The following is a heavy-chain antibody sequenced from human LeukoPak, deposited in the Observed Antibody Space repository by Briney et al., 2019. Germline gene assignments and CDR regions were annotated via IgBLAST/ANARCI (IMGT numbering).Heavy chain of an antibody. V-gene: IGHV3-23*01. CDR2: IGASGGST. J-gene: IGHJ4*02. CDR3: AKGPDSGLRYFDY. Sequence: GGSLRLSCAASGFTFSSYAMNWVRQAPGKGLEWVLGIGASGGSTYYADSVKGRFTISRDNSKNTLYLQMNSLRAEDTAVYYCAKGPDSGLRYFDYWGQGTLVTVSS. CDR1: GFTFSSYA. D-gene: IGHD5-12*01.